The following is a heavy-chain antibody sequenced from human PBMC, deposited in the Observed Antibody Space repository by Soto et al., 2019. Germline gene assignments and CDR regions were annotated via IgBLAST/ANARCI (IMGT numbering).Heavy chain of an antibody. Sequence: QVQLVQSGGEVKKTGASVKVSCKASGYTFTSYGITWVRQAPGQGLEWMGWISVYNGNTNYAQKVQGRVTMTTDTSTSTAYMELRSLRSDDTAVYYCASAYCSGTSCFGGVDTFDIWGQGTMVTVSS. V-gene: IGHV1-18*01. J-gene: IGHJ3*02. CDR2: ISVYNGNT. D-gene: IGHD2-2*01. CDR3: ASAYCSGTSCFGGVDTFDI. CDR1: GYTFTSYG.